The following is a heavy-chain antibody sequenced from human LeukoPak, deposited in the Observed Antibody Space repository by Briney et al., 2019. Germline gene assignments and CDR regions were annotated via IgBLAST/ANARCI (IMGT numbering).Heavy chain of an antibody. V-gene: IGHV3-23*01. J-gene: IGHJ5*02. CDR3: AKDRSAYSSSWYGWFDP. Sequence: GGSLRLSCAASGFTFSSYAMSWVRQAPGKGLEWVSAISGSGGSTYYADSVKGRFTISRDNSKNTLYLQMNSLRAEDTAVYYCAKDRSAYSSSWYGWFDPWGQGTLVTVSS. CDR2: ISGSGGST. D-gene: IGHD6-13*01. CDR1: GFTFSSYA.